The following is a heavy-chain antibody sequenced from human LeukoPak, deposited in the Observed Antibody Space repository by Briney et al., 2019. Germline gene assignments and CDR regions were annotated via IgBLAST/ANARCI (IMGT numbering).Heavy chain of an antibody. CDR3: ARALYYYDSSGYWWVGY. CDR1: GFTFRRYT. V-gene: IGHV3-48*01. D-gene: IGHD3-22*01. Sequence: GGSLRLSCAASGFTFRRYTLNWVRQAPGKGLEWISYIGSDNTTIDYADSVKGRFTISRDNAKNSLYLQMNSLRAEDTAVYYCARALYYYDSSGYWWVGYWGQGTLVTVSS. CDR2: IGSDNTTI. J-gene: IGHJ4*02.